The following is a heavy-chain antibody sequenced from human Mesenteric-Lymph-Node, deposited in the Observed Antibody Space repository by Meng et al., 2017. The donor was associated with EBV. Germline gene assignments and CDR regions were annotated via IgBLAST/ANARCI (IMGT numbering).Heavy chain of an antibody. CDR1: GDTSSSYA. CDR3: AREGPDRCLDY. J-gene: IGHJ4*02. CDR2: ITAILGTV. V-gene: IGHV1-69*01. D-gene: IGHD2-8*01. Sequence: QVQLVQTGAEVKMPGSSVRVSCKASGDTSSSYAVHWVRQAPGQGLEWMGGITAILGTVNYVEKLKGRVTITADDSSRTVYMDLTRLTSEDTAVYYCAREGPDRCLDYWEQGTLVTVAS.